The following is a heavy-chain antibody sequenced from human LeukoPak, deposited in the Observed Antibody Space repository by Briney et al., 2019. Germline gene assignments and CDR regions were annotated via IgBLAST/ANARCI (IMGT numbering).Heavy chain of an antibody. CDR2: ISGSGGST. V-gene: IGHV3-23*01. Sequence: GGSLRLSCAASGFTFSRHWMHWVRQAPGKGLEWVSAISGSGGSTYYADSVKGRFTISRDNSKNTLYLQMNSLRAEDTAVYYCAKDRKYDYVWGSYAYYYWGQGTLVTVSS. D-gene: IGHD3-16*01. CDR3: AKDRKYDYVWGSYAYYY. CDR1: GFTFSRHW. J-gene: IGHJ4*02.